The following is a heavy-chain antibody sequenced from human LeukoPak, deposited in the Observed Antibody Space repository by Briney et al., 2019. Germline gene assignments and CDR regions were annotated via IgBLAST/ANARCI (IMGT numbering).Heavy chain of an antibody. D-gene: IGHD6-13*01. CDR3: ARMGMAARAYYFDY. J-gene: IGHJ4*02. Sequence: SETLSLTCTVSGGAVSSGSYYWSWIRQPPGKGLEWIGYIYYSGSTNYNPSLKSRVTISVDTSKNQFSLKLSSVTAADTAVYYCARMGMAARAYYFDYWGQGTLVTVSS. V-gene: IGHV4-61*01. CDR1: GGAVSSGSYY. CDR2: IYYSGST.